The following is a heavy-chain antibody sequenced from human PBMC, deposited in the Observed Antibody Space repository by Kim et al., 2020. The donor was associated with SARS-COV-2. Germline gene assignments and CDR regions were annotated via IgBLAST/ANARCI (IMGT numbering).Heavy chain of an antibody. J-gene: IGHJ4*02. D-gene: IGHD3-16*01. Sequence: SETLSLTCRVSGGSISSSGNFWGWIRQPPGKGLEWIASFYYTGATNYNPSLKSRVTISADTSKNHFSLKLTSVTAADTAVYYCARHGVLGTKMFDSWGQG. V-gene: IGHV4-39*01. CDR3: ARHGVLGTKMFDS. CDR1: GGSISSSGNF. CDR2: FYYTGAT.